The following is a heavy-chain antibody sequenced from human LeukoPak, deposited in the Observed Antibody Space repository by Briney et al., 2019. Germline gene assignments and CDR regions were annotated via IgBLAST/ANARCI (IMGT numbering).Heavy chain of an antibody. CDR2: ISAYSGNT. CDR1: GGTFSSYA. CDR3: ARWDHRGSPYYYDSSGYYYYNY. Sequence: ASVKVSCKASGGTFSSYAIIWVRQAPGQGLEWMGWISAYSGNTNYAQKLQGRVTMTTDTSTSTAYMELRSLRSDDTAVYYCARWDHRGSPYYYDSSGYYYYNYWGQGTLVTVSS. J-gene: IGHJ4*02. D-gene: IGHD3-22*01. V-gene: IGHV1-18*01.